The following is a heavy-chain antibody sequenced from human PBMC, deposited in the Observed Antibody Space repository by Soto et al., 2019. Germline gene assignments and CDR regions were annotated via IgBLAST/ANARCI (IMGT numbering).Heavy chain of an antibody. CDR3: AADVIGVAGVFDH. V-gene: IGHV1-58*01. Sequence: LVQSGPDVKKPGTSVKVSCKTSGFTFGSSAVQWVRQVRGQRLEWIGWIVVASGYSNVAQKFQDRVSLTRDLYTNTAFMELRSLTSEDSAMYYCAADVIGVAGVFDHWGQGTMVSVAS. CDR1: GFTFGSSA. D-gene: IGHD6-19*01. CDR2: IVVASGYS. J-gene: IGHJ4*02.